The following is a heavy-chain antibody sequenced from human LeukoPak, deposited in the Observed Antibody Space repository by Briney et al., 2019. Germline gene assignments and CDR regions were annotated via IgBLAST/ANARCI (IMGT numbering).Heavy chain of an antibody. D-gene: IGHD6-13*01. J-gene: IGHJ4*02. Sequence: SETLSLTCTVSGGSISSGSYYWSWIRQPAGKGLEWIGRIYTSGSTNYNPSLKSRVTISVDTSKNQFSLKLSSVTAADTAVYYCTRLSRAAAGQTFDYWGQGTLVTVSS. CDR2: IYTSGST. CDR3: TRLSRAAAGQTFDY. CDR1: GGSISSGSYY. V-gene: IGHV4-61*02.